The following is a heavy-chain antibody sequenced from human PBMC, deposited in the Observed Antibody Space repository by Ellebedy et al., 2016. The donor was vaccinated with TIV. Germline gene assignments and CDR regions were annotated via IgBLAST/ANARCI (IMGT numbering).Heavy chain of an antibody. Sequence: AASVKVSCKASGYTFTIYGINWVRQAPGQGLEWMGGIIPSLGLGTVKIVQKFQDRVTISADISTSTTYMDLIRLTSDDTAVYYCATFVAGAGQFDHWGQGTLVTVSS. CDR3: ATFVAGAGQFDH. CDR2: IIPSLGLGTV. D-gene: IGHD6-19*01. V-gene: IGHV1-18*04. J-gene: IGHJ4*02. CDR1: GYTFTIYG.